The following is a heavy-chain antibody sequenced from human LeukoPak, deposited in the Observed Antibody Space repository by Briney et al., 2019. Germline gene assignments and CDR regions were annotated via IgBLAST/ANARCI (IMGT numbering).Heavy chain of an antibody. Sequence: SETLSLTRTVSGGSISTSSYYWGWIRQPPGKGLEWIGKIYYGGSTYYNPSLKSRVTISVDTSKNQFSLKLSSVTAADTAVYYCARVAHDLYPYYFDYWGQGTLVTVSS. D-gene: IGHD5/OR15-5a*01. CDR2: IYYGGST. CDR1: GGSISTSSYY. CDR3: ARVAHDLYPYYFDY. J-gene: IGHJ4*02. V-gene: IGHV4-39*07.